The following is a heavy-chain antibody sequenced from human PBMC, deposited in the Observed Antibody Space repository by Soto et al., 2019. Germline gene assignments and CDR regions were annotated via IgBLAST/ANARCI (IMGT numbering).Heavy chain of an antibody. Sequence: SGPTLVNPTQTLTLTCSFSGFLLSTSGMCVSWIRQPPGKALEWLALIEWDDDKYYSTSLKTRLTISKDTSKNQVVLTMTNMDPVDTATYYCARIRDYDILSHGMDVWGQGTTVTVSS. J-gene: IGHJ6*02. CDR2: IEWDDDK. V-gene: IGHV2-70*01. D-gene: IGHD3-9*01. CDR1: GFLLSTSGMC. CDR3: ARIRDYDILSHGMDV.